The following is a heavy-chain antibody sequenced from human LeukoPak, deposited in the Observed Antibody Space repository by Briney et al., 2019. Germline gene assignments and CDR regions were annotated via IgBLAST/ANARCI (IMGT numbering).Heavy chain of an antibody. D-gene: IGHD4-17*01. CDR3: ARVKGAGYGDLDY. CDR2: ISGSGGST. V-gene: IGHV3-23*01. Sequence: GGSLRLSCAASGFTFSSYGMSWVRQAPGKGLEWVSAISGSGGSTCYADSVKGRFTISRDNAKNTLYLQMNSLRAEDTAVYYCARVKGAGYGDLDYWGQGTLVTVSS. J-gene: IGHJ4*02. CDR1: GFTFSSYG.